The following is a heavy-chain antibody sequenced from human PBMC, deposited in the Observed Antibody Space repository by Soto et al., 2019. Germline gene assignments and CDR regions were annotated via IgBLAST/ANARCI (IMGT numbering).Heavy chain of an antibody. D-gene: IGHD3-3*01. V-gene: IGHV1-69*06. CDR3: ARTHYDVWSGYEPSDV. J-gene: IGHJ6*02. CDR1: GGTFSSYA. Sequence: ASVKVSCKASGGTFSSYAISWVRQAPGQGLEWMGGIIPIFGTANYAQKFQGRVTITADKSTSTAYMELSSLRSEDTAVYYCARTHYDVWSGYEPSDVWGQGTTVTVSS. CDR2: IIPIFGTA.